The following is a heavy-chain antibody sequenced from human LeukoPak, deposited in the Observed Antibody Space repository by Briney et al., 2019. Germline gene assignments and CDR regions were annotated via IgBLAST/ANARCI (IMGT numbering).Heavy chain of an antibody. Sequence: ASVKVSCKASGYTFTGYYMHWVRQAPGQGLEWMGWINPNSGGTNYVQKFQGRVTMTRDTSIRTAYMELSRLRSDDTAVYYCASSPTSECSGGSCYSCWGQGTLVTVYS. CDR3: ASSPTSECSGGSCYSC. CDR2: INPNSGGT. J-gene: IGHJ4*02. D-gene: IGHD2-15*01. CDR1: GYTFTGYY. V-gene: IGHV1-2*02.